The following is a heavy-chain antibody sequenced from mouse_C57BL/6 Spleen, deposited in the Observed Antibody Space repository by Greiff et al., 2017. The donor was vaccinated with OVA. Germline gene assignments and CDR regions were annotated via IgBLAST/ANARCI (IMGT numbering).Heavy chain of an antibody. CDR3: ARKTSSGHAMDY. D-gene: IGHD3-1*01. CDR2: IYPGSGST. V-gene: IGHV1-55*01. CDR1: GYTFTSYW. J-gene: IGHJ4*01. Sequence: QVHVKQPGAELVKPGASVKMSCKASGYTFTSYWITWVKQRPGQGLEWIGDIYPGSGSTNYNEKFKSKATLTVDTSSSTAYMQLSSLTSEDSAVYYCARKTSSGHAMDYWGQGTSVTVSS.